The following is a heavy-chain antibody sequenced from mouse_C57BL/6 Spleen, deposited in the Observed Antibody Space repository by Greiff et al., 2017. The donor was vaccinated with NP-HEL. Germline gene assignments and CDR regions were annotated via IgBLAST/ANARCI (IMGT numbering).Heavy chain of an antibody. CDR2: ISDGGSYT. Sequence: EVKLQESGGGLVKPGGSLKLSCAASGFTFSSYAMSWVRQTPEKRLEWVATISDGGSYTYYPDNVKGRFTISRDNAKNNLYLQMSHLKSEDTAMYYCARGEGRGWYFDVWGTGTTVTVSS. V-gene: IGHV5-4*03. CDR3: ARGEGRGWYFDV. D-gene: IGHD1-1*01. J-gene: IGHJ1*03. CDR1: GFTFSSYA.